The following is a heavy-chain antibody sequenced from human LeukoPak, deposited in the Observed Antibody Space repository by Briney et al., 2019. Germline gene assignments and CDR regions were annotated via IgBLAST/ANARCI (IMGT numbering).Heavy chain of an antibody. CDR3: ARERRSVSGRDFDY. CDR1: GGTFSSYA. CDR2: IIPILGIA. J-gene: IGHJ4*02. V-gene: IGHV1-69*04. Sequence: SVKVSCKASGGTFSSYAISWVRQAPGQGLEWMGRIIPILGIANYAQKFQGRVTITADKSTSTVYMELSSLRSEDTAVYYCARERRSVSGRDFDYWGQGTLVTVSS. D-gene: IGHD3-10*01.